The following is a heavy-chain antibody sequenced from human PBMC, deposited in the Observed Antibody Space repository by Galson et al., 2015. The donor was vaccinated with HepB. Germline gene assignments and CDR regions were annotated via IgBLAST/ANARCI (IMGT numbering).Heavy chain of an antibody. CDR1: GYTFTSYG. J-gene: IGHJ4*02. D-gene: IGHD3-3*01. V-gene: IGHV1-18*01. CDR3: ARDHGDNDFWSGSEGSDY. CDR2: ISAYNGNT. Sequence: SVKVSCKASGYTFTSYGISWVRQAPGQGLEWMGWISAYNGNTNYAQKLQGRVTMTTDTSTSTAYMELRSLRSGDTAVYYCARDHGDNDFWSGSEGSDYWGQGTLVTVSS.